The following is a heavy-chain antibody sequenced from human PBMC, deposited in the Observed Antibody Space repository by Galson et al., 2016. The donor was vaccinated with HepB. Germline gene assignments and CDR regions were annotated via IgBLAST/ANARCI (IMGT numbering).Heavy chain of an antibody. CDR2: ITGNGGST. Sequence: RLSXAASXXXFSNYXXXWVXXAPGKGLEXXXAITGNGGSTFYADSVKGRFTISRDNSKNTLYLQMNSLRAEDTAVYYCGPEWDEGRKRSGTYDWGQGTXVT. CDR1: XXXFSNYX. D-gene: IGHD1-26*01. J-gene: IGHJ4*02. CDR3: GPEWDEGRKRSGTYD. V-gene: IGHV3-23*01.